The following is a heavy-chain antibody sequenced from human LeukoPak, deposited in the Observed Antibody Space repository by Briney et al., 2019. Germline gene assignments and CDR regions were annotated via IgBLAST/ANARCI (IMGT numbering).Heavy chain of an antibody. CDR1: GGSISGYH. V-gene: IGHV4-4*07. Sequence: SETLSLTCSVSGGSISGYHWSWIRQPAGKGLEWIGRIYSSGSTNYNPSLKSRVTMSVDTSKNQFSLKLSSVTAADTAVYYCARHYYYDSSGYYTPFDYWGQGTLVTVSS. J-gene: IGHJ4*02. D-gene: IGHD3-22*01. CDR2: IYSSGST. CDR3: ARHYYYDSSGYYTPFDY.